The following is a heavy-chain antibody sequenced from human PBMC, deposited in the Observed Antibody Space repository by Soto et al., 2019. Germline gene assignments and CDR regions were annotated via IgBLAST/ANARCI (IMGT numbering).Heavy chain of an antibody. CDR1: GGSMTNSSYY. CDR2: FYYSARTYYNSGNT. D-gene: IGHD1-7*01. Sequence: SETLSLTCTVSGGSMTNSSYYWGWIRQPPGKGLEWIGSFYYSARTYYNSGNTYYSPSLKSRVTISVDTSKSQFSLKLSSVTAADTAVYYSARLTRNYLDPWGQGTLVTVYS. CDR3: ARLTRNYLDP. J-gene: IGHJ5*02. V-gene: IGHV4-39*01.